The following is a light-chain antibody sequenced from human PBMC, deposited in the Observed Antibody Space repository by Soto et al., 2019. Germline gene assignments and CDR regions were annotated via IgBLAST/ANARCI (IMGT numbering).Light chain of an antibody. CDR3: AQHGSAGR. CDR1: QSVSSSY. Sequence: EIVLTQSPGTLSLSPGERATLSCRASQSVSSSYLAWYQQKPGQAPRLVIYGASSRTTGIPDRFSGSGSGTDFTLTIRRRGVEELGAYYGAQHGSAGRLGQGTKVDIK. CDR2: GAS. J-gene: IGKJ2*04. V-gene: IGKV3-20*01.